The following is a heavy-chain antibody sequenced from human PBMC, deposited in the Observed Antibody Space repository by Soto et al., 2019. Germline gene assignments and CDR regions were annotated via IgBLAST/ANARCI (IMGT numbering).Heavy chain of an antibody. CDR2: INSDGSST. CDR3: TKVYTVQHPTFDY. Sequence: EVQLVESGGGLVQPGGSLRLSCAASGFTFSSYWMHWVRQAPGKGLVWVSRINSDGSSTSYADSVKGRFTISRDNAKNTLYLQMNSLRVEDTAVYYCTKVYTVQHPTFDYWGQGTPVTVSS. V-gene: IGHV3-74*01. D-gene: IGHD4-4*01. CDR1: GFTFSSYW. J-gene: IGHJ4*02.